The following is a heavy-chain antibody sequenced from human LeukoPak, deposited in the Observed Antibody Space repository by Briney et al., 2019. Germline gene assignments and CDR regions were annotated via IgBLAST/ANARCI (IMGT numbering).Heavy chain of an antibody. CDR1: GGTFSSYA. CDR2: IIPIFGKA. Sequence: GASVKVSYKASGGTFSSYAISWVRQAPGQGLEWMGVIIPIFGKANYAQKFQGRVTITADKSTSTAYMELSSLRSEGTVVYYCARVRGSGYDYAPWDYWGQGTLVTVSS. J-gene: IGHJ4*02. CDR3: ARVRGSGYDYAPWDY. D-gene: IGHD5-12*01. V-gene: IGHV1-69*06.